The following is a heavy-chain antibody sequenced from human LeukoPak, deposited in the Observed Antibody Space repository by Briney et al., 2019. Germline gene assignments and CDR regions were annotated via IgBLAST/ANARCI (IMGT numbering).Heavy chain of an antibody. CDR2: IWYDGSNK. Sequence: GGSLRLSCAASGFTFSSYGMHWVRQAPGKGLEWVAVIWYDGSNKYYADSVKGRFTISRDNSKNTLYLQMDSLRAEDTAVYYCSRVLCDYYDSSGGGIFDYWGQGALVTASS. D-gene: IGHD3-22*01. CDR1: GFTFSSYG. V-gene: IGHV3-33*01. J-gene: IGHJ4*02. CDR3: SRVLCDYYDSSGGGIFDY.